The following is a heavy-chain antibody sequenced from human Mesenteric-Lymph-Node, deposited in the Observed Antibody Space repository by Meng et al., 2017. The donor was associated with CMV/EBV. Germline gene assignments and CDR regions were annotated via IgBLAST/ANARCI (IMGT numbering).Heavy chain of an antibody. CDR1: GESFSGYY. V-gene: IGHV4-34*01. CDR3: GRNQRWLKSEGGFNY. J-gene: IGHJ4*02. CDR2: INHSGSN. Sequence: QGRPLQSGAGVLKPSATLTLTCAVYGESFSGYYWSWIRQPPGKGLEWIGEINHSGSNNNNPSLKSGVIITVDTSKTQLSQKVSSVMAADTAVYYCGRNQRWLKSEGGFNYWGQGTLVTVSS. D-gene: IGHD4-23*01.